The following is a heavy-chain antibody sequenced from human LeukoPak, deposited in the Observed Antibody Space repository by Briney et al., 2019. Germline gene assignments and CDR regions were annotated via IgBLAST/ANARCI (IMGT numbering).Heavy chain of an antibody. CDR2: ISYDGSNK. CDR3: AKPHDYGDFNWFDP. Sequence: GGSLRLSCAASGFTFSSYGMHWVRQAPGKGLEWVAVISYDGSNKYYADSVKGRFTISRDNSKNTLYLQMNSLRAEDTAAYYCAKPHDYGDFNWFDPWGQGTLVTVSS. D-gene: IGHD4-17*01. V-gene: IGHV3-30*18. J-gene: IGHJ5*02. CDR1: GFTFSSYG.